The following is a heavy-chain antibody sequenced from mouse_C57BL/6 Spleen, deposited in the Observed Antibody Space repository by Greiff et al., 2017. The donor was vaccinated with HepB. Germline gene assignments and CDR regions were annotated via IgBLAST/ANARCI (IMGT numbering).Heavy chain of an antibody. J-gene: IGHJ2*01. D-gene: IGHD1-1*01. CDR2: IYPSDSET. V-gene: IGHV1-61*01. Sequence: QVQLKQPGAELVRPGSSVKLSCKASGYTFTSYWMDWVKQRPGQGLEWIGNIYPSDSETHYNQKFKDKATLTVDKSSSTAYMQLSSLTSEDSAVYYCAREGITTVVDYWGQGTTLTVSS. CDR1: GYTFTSYW. CDR3: AREGITTVVDY.